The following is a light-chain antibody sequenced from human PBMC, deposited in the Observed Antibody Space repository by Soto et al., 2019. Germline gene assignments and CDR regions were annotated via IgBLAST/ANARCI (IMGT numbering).Light chain of an antibody. CDR1: QNISTN. V-gene: IGKV3-20*01. CDR3: QQYGSSPRT. J-gene: IGKJ1*01. CDR2: GAS. Sequence: DIVMTQSPATLSVSPGERATLSCRASQNISTNVAWYQQKPGQAPRLLIYGASSRATGIPERFSGSGSGADFTLTISRLEPEDFAVYYRQQYGSSPRTFGQGTKVDIK.